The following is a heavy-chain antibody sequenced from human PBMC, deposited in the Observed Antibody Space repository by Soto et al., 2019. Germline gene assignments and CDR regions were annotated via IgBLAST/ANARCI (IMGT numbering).Heavy chain of an antibody. CDR3: ARVTGDSYGFVFDY. CDR2: IYYSGST. CDR1: GGSISSYY. Sequence: SETLSLTCTVSGGSISSYYWSWIRQPPGKGLEWIGYIYYSGSTNYNPSLKSRVTISVDTSKNQFSLKLSSVTAADTAVYYCARVTGDSYGFVFDYWGQGTLVTV. D-gene: IGHD5-18*01. V-gene: IGHV4-59*01. J-gene: IGHJ4*02.